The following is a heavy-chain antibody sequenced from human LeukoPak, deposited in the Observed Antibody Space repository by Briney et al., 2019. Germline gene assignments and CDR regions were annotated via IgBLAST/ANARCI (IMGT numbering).Heavy chain of an antibody. CDR1: GFTFSSYA. V-gene: IGHV3-30-3*01. CDR2: ISYDGSKK. Sequence: GRSLRLSCAASGFTFSSYAMHWVRQAPGKGLEWVAVISYDGSKKYYADSVKGRFTISRDNSKNTLYLQMNSLRAEDTAVYYCARAPWYCSGGSCYKYYYYGMDVWGQGTTVTVSS. D-gene: IGHD2-15*01. CDR3: ARAPWYCSGGSCYKYYYYGMDV. J-gene: IGHJ6*02.